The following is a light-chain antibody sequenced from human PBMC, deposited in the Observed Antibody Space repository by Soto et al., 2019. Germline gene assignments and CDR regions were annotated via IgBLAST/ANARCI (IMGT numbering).Light chain of an antibody. V-gene: IGKV1-17*01. CDR3: QQCGSPPFT. CDR2: SAS. Sequence: DIPMTQSPSSLSASVGDRVTITCRASQGIGNALGWFQQKPGKAPERLIYSASSLQSGVPSRFSGSGSGTEFILTISRLQREDFAVYYCQQCGSPPFTFGPGTKVDIK. J-gene: IGKJ3*01. CDR1: QGIGNA.